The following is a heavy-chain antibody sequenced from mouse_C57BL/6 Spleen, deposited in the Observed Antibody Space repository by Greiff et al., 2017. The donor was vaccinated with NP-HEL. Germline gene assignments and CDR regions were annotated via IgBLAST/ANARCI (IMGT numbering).Heavy chain of an antibody. CDR3: AREDYYGSRGYFDV. V-gene: IGHV5-4*01. CDR2: ISDGGSYT. Sequence: EVHLVESGGGLVKPGGSLKLSCAASGFTFSSYAMSWVRQTPEKRLEWVATISDGGSYTYYPDNVKGRFTISRDNAKNNLYLQMSHLKSEDTAMYYWAREDYYGSRGYFDVWGTGTTVTVSS. CDR1: GFTFSSYA. J-gene: IGHJ1*03. D-gene: IGHD1-1*01.